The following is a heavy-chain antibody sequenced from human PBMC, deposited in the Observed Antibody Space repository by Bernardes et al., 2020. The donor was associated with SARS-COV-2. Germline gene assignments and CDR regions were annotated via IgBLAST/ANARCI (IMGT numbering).Heavy chain of an antibody. J-gene: IGHJ6*02. CDR3: AKDVDITMVRGGMDV. V-gene: IGHV3-7*03. D-gene: IGHD3-10*01. CDR1: GFTFSSYW. Sequence: GGSLRLSCAASGFTFSSYWMSWVRQAPGKGLEWVANIKQDGSEKYYVDSVKGRFTISRDNAKNSLYLQMNSLRAEDTALYYCAKDVDITMVRGGMDVWGQGTTVTVSS. CDR2: IKQDGSEK.